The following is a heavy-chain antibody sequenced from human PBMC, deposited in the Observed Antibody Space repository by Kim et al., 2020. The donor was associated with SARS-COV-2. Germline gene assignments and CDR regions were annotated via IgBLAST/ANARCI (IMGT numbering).Heavy chain of an antibody. CDR3: TTAGYYYDIADY. Sequence: GGSLRLSCAASGFTFSNAWMSWVRQAPRKGLEWVGRIKSKTEGGTTDYAAPVKGRFTISRDDSKNTLYLQMNSLKTEDTAVYYCTTAGYYYDIADYWCQG. V-gene: IGHV3-15*01. CDR2: IKSKTEGGTT. D-gene: IGHD3-22*01. J-gene: IGHJ4*02. CDR1: GFTFSNAW.